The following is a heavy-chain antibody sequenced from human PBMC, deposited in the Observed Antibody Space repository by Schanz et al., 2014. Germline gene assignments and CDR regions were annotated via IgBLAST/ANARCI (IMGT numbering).Heavy chain of an antibody. CDR1: GFTFSSYA. V-gene: IGHV3-23*04. J-gene: IGHJ6*03. CDR2: LSGSGGST. Sequence: VQLVESGGGLVQPGGSLRLSCAASGFTFSSYAMSWVRQAPGKGLEWVSALSGSGGSTYYADSVKGRFTISRDNAKNTLYLQMNSLRAEDTAVYYCARDGDRFYHNYYMDVRGKGTTVTVSS. D-gene: IGHD4-17*01. CDR3: ARDGDRFYHNYYMDV.